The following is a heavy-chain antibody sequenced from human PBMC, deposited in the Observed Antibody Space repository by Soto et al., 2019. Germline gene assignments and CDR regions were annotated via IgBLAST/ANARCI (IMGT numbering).Heavy chain of an antibody. CDR1: GGSISSYY. CDR3: ARQVLWEWLSMDV. V-gene: IGHV4-59*08. J-gene: IGHJ6*03. D-gene: IGHD3-3*01. Sequence: QVQLQESGPGLVKPSETLSLTCTVSGGSISSYYWSWIRQPPGKGLEWIGYIYYSGSTNYNPSLKSRVTISVDTSKNQFSLKLSSVTAADTAVYYCARQVLWEWLSMDVWGKGTTVTVSS. CDR2: IYYSGST.